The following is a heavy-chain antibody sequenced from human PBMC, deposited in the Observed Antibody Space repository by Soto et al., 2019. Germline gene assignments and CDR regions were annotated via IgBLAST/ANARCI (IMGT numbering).Heavy chain of an antibody. V-gene: IGHV3-23*01. CDR3: AKVSSPWGFTDWFDP. CDR1: GFTFSSYA. J-gene: IGHJ5*02. CDR2: ISGSGGST. D-gene: IGHD7-27*01. Sequence: PGGSLRLSCAASGFTFSSYAMSWVRQAPGKGLEWVSAISGSGGSTYYADSVKGRFTISRDNSKNTLYLQMNSLRAEDTAVYYCAKVSSPWGFTDWFDPWGQGTLVTVSS.